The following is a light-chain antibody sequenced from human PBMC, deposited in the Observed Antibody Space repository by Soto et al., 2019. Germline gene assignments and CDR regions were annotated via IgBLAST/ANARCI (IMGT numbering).Light chain of an antibody. V-gene: IGKV1-8*01. Sequence: ALRMTQSPSSLSASTGDRVTITCRASQGISSYLAWYQQKPGKAPKLLIYAASTLQSGVPSRFRGSGSGTDFTLTISCLPSEDFATYYCQQYYSYPLTFGPGTKVDIK. CDR2: AAS. CDR1: QGISSY. CDR3: QQYYSYPLT. J-gene: IGKJ3*01.